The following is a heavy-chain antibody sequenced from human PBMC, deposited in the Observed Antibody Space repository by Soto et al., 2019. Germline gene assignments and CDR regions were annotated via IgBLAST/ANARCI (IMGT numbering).Heavy chain of an antibody. CDR3: ARDPSGWGLDI. Sequence: GGSLRLSCAASGFTFSSYDMHWFRQPTGEGLEWVSAIGTAGGTHYLGSVKGRFTISRDNGRNSLYLQMNSLRAGDTAVYYCARDPSGWGLDIWGQGTMVTVSS. CDR2: IGTAGGT. J-gene: IGHJ3*02. CDR1: GFTFSSYD. V-gene: IGHV3-13*01. D-gene: IGHD6-19*01.